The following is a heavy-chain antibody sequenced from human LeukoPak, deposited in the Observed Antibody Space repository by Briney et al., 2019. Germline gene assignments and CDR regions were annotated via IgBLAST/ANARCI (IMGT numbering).Heavy chain of an antibody. CDR1: GYNFTGYY. Sequence: GASVKVSCKASGYNFTGYYMHWVRQAPGQGLEWMGWINPNSGGTNYAQKFQGRVTMTRDTSISTAYMELSRLRSDDTAVYYCARALLWFGPRDYWGQGTLVTVSS. V-gene: IGHV1-2*02. J-gene: IGHJ4*02. CDR3: ARALLWFGPRDY. CDR2: INPNSGGT. D-gene: IGHD3-10*01.